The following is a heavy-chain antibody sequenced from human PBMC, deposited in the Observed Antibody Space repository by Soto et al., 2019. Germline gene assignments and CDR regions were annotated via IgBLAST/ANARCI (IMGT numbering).Heavy chain of an antibody. Sequence: GGSLRLSXAASGFTFYNYAMHWVRQAPGKGLEWVAVISVDGTNKYSADSMKGRFTISRDNSKNTLFLQLNSLRPEDTAIYYCARSDGYNKIEYWGQGTLVTVSS. D-gene: IGHD6-25*01. CDR1: GFTFYNYA. J-gene: IGHJ4*02. CDR3: ARSDGYNKIEY. V-gene: IGHV3-30-3*01. CDR2: ISVDGTNK.